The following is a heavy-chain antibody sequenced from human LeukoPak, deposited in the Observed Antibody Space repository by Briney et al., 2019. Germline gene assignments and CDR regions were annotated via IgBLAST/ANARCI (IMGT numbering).Heavy chain of an antibody. D-gene: IGHD1-1*01. CDR2: ISWNSGSI. CDR1: GFTFDDYA. CDR3: AKDLGGGTTSHFDY. V-gene: IGHV3-9*01. Sequence: GGSLRLSCAASGFTFDDYAMRWVRQAPGKGLEWVSGISWNSGSIGYADSVKGRFTTSRDNAKNSLYLQMNSLRAEDTALYYCAKDLGGGTTSHFDYWGQGTLVTVSS. J-gene: IGHJ4*02.